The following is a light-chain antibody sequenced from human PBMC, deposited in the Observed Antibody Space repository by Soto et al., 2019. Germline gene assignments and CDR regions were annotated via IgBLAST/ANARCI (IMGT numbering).Light chain of an antibody. J-gene: IGLJ2*01. CDR3: NSYAGSNNFHVV. CDR2: EVS. Sequence: QSVLTQPPSASGSPGQSVTISCTGTSSDVGGYNSVSWYQQHPGKAPKLMIYEVSKRPSGVPDRFSGSKSGNTASLTVSGLQAEDEADYYCNSYAGSNNFHVVFGGGTKVTVL. V-gene: IGLV2-8*01. CDR1: SSDVGGYNS.